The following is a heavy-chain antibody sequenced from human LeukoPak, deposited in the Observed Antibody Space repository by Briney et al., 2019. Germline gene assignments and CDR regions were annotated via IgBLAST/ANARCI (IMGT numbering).Heavy chain of an antibody. Sequence: PGGSLRLSCAASGFIFSSYTMNWVRQAPGKGLEWVSAISGSGGSTYYADSVKGRFTISRDNSKNTLYLQMNSLRAEDTAVYYCAKSRALYYGSGRTTGPSDYWGQGTLVTVSS. CDR3: AKSRALYYGSGRTTGPSDY. CDR1: GFIFSSYT. D-gene: IGHD3-10*01. CDR2: ISGSGGST. J-gene: IGHJ4*02. V-gene: IGHV3-23*01.